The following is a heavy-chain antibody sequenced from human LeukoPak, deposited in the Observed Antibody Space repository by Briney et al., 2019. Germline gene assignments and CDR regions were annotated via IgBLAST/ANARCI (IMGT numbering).Heavy chain of an antibody. V-gene: IGHV4-34*01. CDR1: GGSFSGYY. CDR3: ASVVVAATLFDY. J-gene: IGHJ4*02. Sequence: SETLSLTCAVYGGSFSGYYWSWIRQPLGKGLERIGEINHSGSTNYNPSLKSRVTISVDTSKNQFSLKLSSVTAADTAVYYCASVVVAATLFDYWGQGTLVTVSS. D-gene: IGHD2-15*01. CDR2: INHSGST.